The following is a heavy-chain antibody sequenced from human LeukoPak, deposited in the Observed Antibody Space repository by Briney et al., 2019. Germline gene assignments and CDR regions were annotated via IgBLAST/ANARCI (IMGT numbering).Heavy chain of an antibody. D-gene: IGHD3-3*01. CDR3: ARANSITIFGVVIRTKALDY. CDR2: INHSGST. CDR1: GGSFSGYY. Sequence: PSETLSLTCAVYGGSFSGYYWSWIRQPPGKGLEWIGEINHSGSTNYNPSLKSRVTISVDTSKNQFSLKLSSVTTADTAAYYCARANSITIFGVVIRTKALDYWGQGTLVTVSS. V-gene: IGHV4-34*01. J-gene: IGHJ4*02.